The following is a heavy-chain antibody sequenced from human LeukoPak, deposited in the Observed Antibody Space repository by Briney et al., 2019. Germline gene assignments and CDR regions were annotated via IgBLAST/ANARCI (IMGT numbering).Heavy chain of an antibody. D-gene: IGHD3-16*01. CDR2: INSDGSST. CDR1: GFTFSSYW. Sequence: RGSLRLSCAASGFTFSSYWMHRVRQAPGKGLVWVSRINSDGSSTSYADSVKGRFTISRDNAKNTLYLQMNSLRAEDTAVYYCGRGARTTDRGMVYWGQGTLVTVSS. J-gene: IGHJ4*02. CDR3: GRGARTTDRGMVY. V-gene: IGHV3-74*01.